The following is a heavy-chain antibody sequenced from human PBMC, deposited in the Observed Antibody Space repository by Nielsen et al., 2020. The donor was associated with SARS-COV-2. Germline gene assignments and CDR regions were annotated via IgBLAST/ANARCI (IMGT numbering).Heavy chain of an antibody. J-gene: IGHJ6*02. CDR2: IGSAGDT. D-gene: IGHD3-10*01. Sequence: GESLKISCAASGITVSRHGMHWVRQTAGKGLEWISAIGSAGDTYSPDSVKGRFTISRDNSKNTLYLQMNSLRAEDTAVYYCAREGQYGSGSGGMDVWGQGTTVTVSS. CDR3: AREGQYGSGSGGMDV. CDR1: GITVSRHG. V-gene: IGHV3-13*01.